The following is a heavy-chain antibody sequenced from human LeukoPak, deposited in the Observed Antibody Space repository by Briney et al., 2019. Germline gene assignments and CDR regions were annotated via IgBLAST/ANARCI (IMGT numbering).Heavy chain of an antibody. V-gene: IGHV1-18*01. CDR2: ISAYNGNT. CDR1: SYTFTSYG. CDR3: ARDQGRYFDWSIDY. Sequence: GASVKVSCKASSYTFTSYGISWVRQAPGQGLEWMGWISAYNGNTNYAQKLQGRVTMTTDTSTSTAYMELRSLRSDDTAVYYCARDQGRYFDWSIDYWGQGTLVTVSS. D-gene: IGHD3-9*01. J-gene: IGHJ4*02.